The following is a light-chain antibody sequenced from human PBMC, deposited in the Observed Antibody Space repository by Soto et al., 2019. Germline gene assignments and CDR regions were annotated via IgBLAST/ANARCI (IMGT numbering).Light chain of an antibody. CDR1: QSISSW. CDR3: QQYNSYLGT. J-gene: IGKJ5*01. V-gene: IGKV1-5*01. Sequence: DIQMTQSPSTLSASVGDRGTITCRASQSISSWLAWYQQKPGKAPKLLIYDASSLESGVPSRFSGSGSGTEFTLTISTLQPDDFATYYCQQYNSYLGTFGQGTRLEIK. CDR2: DAS.